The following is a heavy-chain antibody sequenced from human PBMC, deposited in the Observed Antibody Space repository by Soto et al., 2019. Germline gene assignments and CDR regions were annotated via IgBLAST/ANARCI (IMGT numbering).Heavy chain of an antibody. CDR3: ARRAETNGWNGFGAYKYCFGF. J-gene: IGHJ4*02. Sequence: GASVKVSCKASGYTFTGYYMHWVRQATGQGLEWMGWMNPNTGNSGYAQKFQGRVTVTSDTSINTVHMELSSLRSEDTAVYYCARRAETNGWNGFGAYKYCFGFWGQGTLVTVSS. V-gene: IGHV1-8*02. CDR2: MNPNTGNS. D-gene: IGHD1-1*01. CDR1: GYTFTGYY.